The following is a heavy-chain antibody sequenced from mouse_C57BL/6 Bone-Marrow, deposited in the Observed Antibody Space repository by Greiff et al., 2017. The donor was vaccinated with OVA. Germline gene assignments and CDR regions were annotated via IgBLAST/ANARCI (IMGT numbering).Heavy chain of an antibody. CDR3: TYFYGSSCYFDY. D-gene: IGHD1-1*01. CDR1: GFNIKDYY. V-gene: IGHV14-1*01. Sequence: VQLQQSGAELVRPGASVKLSCTASGFNIKDYYMHWVKQRPEQGLEWIGRIDPEDGDTEYAPKFQGKATMTADTSSNTAYLQLSCLTSEDSAVYCCTYFYGSSCYFDYWGQGTTLTVSS. J-gene: IGHJ2*01. CDR2: IDPEDGDT.